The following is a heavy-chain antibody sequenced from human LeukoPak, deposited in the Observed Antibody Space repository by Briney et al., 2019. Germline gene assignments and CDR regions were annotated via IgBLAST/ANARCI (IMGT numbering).Heavy chain of an antibody. CDR2: INPNSDYT. CDR3: AVAPGDY. J-gene: IGHJ4*02. D-gene: IGHD2-21*01. V-gene: IGHV1-2*02. Sequence: ASVKVSCKASGGTFSSYAISWVRQAPGQGLEWMGWINPNSDYTFYAQKFQGRVTLTRDTSISTVYMELTTLTSDDTALYYCAVAPGDYWGQGTLVSVSA. CDR1: GGTFSSYA.